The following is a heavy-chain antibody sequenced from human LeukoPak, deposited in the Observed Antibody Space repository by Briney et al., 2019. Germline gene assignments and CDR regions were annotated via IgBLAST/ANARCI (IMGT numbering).Heavy chain of an antibody. CDR1: GYTFTGYY. Sequence: ASVKVSCKASGYTFTGYYMHWVRQAPGQGLEWMGWINPNSGGTNYAQKFQGRVTMTRDTSISTAYMELSRLRSDDTAVYYCAVGHCSGGSCYAGFYYYYGMDVWGQGTTVTVSS. D-gene: IGHD2-15*01. CDR3: AVGHCSGGSCYAGFYYYYGMDV. CDR2: INPNSGGT. J-gene: IGHJ6*02. V-gene: IGHV1-2*02.